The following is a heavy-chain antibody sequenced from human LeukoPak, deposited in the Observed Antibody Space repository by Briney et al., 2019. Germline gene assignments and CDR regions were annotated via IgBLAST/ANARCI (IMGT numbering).Heavy chain of an antibody. CDR2: ISGTAGNT. J-gene: IGHJ4*02. Sequence: GGSLRLSCAASGFTFSSYAMSWVRQAPGKGLECVSTISGTAGNTYYADSVKGRFTISRDNSKNTLYLQMNSLRAEDTAVYYGAKDRSSGWNSFFDYWGQGTLVTVSS. CDR1: GFTFSSYA. V-gene: IGHV3-23*01. CDR3: AKDRSSGWNSFFDY. D-gene: IGHD6-19*01.